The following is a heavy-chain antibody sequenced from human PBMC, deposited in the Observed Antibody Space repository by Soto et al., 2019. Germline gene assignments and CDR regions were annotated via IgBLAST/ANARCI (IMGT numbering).Heavy chain of an antibody. CDR2: IIPIFGTA. V-gene: IGHV1-69*13. J-gene: IGHJ6*02. CDR1: GGTFSSYA. Sequence: EASVKVSCKASGGTFSSYAISWVRQAPGQGLEWMGGIIPIFGTANYAQKFQGRVTITADESTSTAYMELSSLRSEDTAVYYCARRSACTNGVCYDFDYYYYGMDVWGQGTTVTVSS. CDR3: ARRSACTNGVCYDFDYYYYGMDV. D-gene: IGHD2-8*01.